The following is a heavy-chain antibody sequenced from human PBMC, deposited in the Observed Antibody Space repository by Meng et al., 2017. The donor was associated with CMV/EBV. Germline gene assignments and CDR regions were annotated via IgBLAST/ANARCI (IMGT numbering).Heavy chain of an antibody. CDR1: GFTVSSNY. V-gene: IGHV3-66*01. CDR2: IYSGGST. J-gene: IGHJ4*02. CDR3: ARAGVVVAADRRAFDY. D-gene: IGHD2-15*01. Sequence: GGSLRLSCAASGFTVSSNYMSWVRQAPGKGLEWVSVIYSGGSTYYADSVKGRFTISRDNAKNSLYLQMNSLRAEDTAVYYCARAGVVVAADRRAFDYWGQGTLVTVSS.